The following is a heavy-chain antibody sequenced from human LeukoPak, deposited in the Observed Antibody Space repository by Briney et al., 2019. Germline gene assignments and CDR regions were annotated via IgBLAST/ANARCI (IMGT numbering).Heavy chain of an antibody. V-gene: IGHV3-7*03. CDR2: IKEDGSEK. J-gene: IGHJ4*02. Sequence: GGSLRLSCAASGFTFSSYWMSWVRQAPGKGLEWVANIKEDGSEKWYVDSVKGRFTISRDNSKNTLYLQMNSLRAEDTAVYYCAKIPQVATYTVPNFDFWGQGTLVTVSS. D-gene: IGHD3-16*01. CDR3: AKIPQVATYTVPNFDF. CDR1: GFTFSSYW.